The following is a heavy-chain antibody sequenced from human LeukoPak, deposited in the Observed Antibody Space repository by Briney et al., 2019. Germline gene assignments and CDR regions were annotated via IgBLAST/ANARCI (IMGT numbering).Heavy chain of an antibody. CDR3: AREALWFGELSSSRVDY. J-gene: IGHJ4*02. Sequence: PSETLSLTCTVSGGTISSGSYYWSWIRQPPGKGLEWIGRIYTSGSTNYNPSLKSRVTISVDTSKNQFSLKLSSVTAADTAVYYCAREALWFGELSSSRVDYWGQGTLVTVSS. V-gene: IGHV4-61*02. CDR1: GGTISSGSYY. CDR2: IYTSGST. D-gene: IGHD3-10*01.